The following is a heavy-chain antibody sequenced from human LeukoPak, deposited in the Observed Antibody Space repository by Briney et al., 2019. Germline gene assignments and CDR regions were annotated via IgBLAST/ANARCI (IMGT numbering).Heavy chain of an antibody. CDR1: EFTFSTYG. CDR2: IWYDGTNQ. V-gene: IGHV3-33*01. CDR3: ARAGIVGLFYYYVAV. J-gene: IGHJ6*03. D-gene: IGHD2-21*01. Sequence: PGGSLRLSCVASEFTFSTYGMHWVRQAPGKGLEWVALIWYDGTNQYYADSVKGRFTISRDNSENTLYLQMNSLTVEDTAVYFCARAGIVGLFYYYVAVWGKGTTVTVSS.